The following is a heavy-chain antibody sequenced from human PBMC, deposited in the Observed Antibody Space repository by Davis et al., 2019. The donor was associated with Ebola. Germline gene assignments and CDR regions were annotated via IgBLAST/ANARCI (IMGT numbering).Heavy chain of an antibody. CDR1: GYTFTSYY. J-gene: IGHJ4*01. CDR2: INPSGGST. Sequence: GESLKISCKASGYTFTSYYMHWVRQAPGQGLEWMGIINPSGGSTSHAQRFQGRITMTRDTSTSTVYMELSSLRSEDTAVYYCARESSQYCSGGSCYSDWGQGTLVTVSS. CDR3: ARESSQYCSGGSCYSD. V-gene: IGHV1-46*03. D-gene: IGHD2-15*01.